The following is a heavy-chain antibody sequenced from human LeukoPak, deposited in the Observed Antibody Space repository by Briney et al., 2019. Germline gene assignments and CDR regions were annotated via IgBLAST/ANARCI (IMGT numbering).Heavy chain of an antibody. CDR1: GGSISSGSYY. CDR2: IYTSGST. J-gene: IGHJ5*02. V-gene: IGHV4-61*02. Sequence: SETLSLTCTVSGGSISSGSYYWSWIRQPAGKGLEWIGRIYTSGSTNYNPSLKSRVTISVDTSRNQFSLKLSSVTAADTAVCYCARGPYDSSGYYYGNRWFDPWGQGTLVTVSS. D-gene: IGHD3-22*01. CDR3: ARGPYDSSGYYYGNRWFDP.